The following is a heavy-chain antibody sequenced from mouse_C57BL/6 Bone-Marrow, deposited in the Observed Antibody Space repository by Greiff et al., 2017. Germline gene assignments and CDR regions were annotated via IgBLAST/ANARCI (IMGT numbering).Heavy chain of an antibody. J-gene: IGHJ1*03. CDR2: IHPNSGST. CDR1: GYTFTSYW. Sequence: QVQLQQSGAELVKPGASVKLSCKASGYTFTSYWMHWVKQRPGQGLEWIGMIHPNSGSTNYNEKVKSKATLTVEKSSSTAYMQLSSLTSEYSAVYYCARDYYYGSRLYWYFDGWGTGTTVTVSS. CDR3: ARDYYYGSRLYWYFDG. V-gene: IGHV1-64*01. D-gene: IGHD1-1*01.